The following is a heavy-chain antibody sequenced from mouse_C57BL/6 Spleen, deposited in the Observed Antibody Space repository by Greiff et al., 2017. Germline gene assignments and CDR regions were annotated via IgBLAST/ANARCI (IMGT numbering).Heavy chain of an antibody. V-gene: IGHV1-82*01. CDR1: GYAFSSSW. J-gene: IGHJ2*01. CDR3: ARSRYYYGSSPYYFDY. D-gene: IGHD1-1*01. Sequence: QVQLQQSGPELVKPGASVKISCKASGYAFSSSWMNWVKQRPGKGLEWIGRIYPGDGDTNYNGKFKGKATLTAVKSSSTAYMQLSSLTSEDSAVYFCARSRYYYGSSPYYFDYWGQGTTLTVSS. CDR2: IYPGDGDT.